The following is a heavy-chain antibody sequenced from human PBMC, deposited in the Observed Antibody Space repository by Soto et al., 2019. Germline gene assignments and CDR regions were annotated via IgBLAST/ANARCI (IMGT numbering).Heavy chain of an antibody. CDR2: IYYSGST. Sequence: EPLSLTCTVSGGSISSYYWSWIRQPPGKGLEWIGYIYYSGSTNYNPSLKSRVTISVDTSKNQFSLKLSSVTAADTAVYYCASGWYQPIYYYYYGMDVWGQGTTVTVSS. D-gene: IGHD2-2*01. CDR1: GGSISSYY. V-gene: IGHV4-59*01. J-gene: IGHJ6*02. CDR3: ASGWYQPIYYYYYGMDV.